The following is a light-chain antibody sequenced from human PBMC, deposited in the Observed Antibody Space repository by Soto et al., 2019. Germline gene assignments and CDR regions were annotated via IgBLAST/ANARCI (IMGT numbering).Light chain of an antibody. CDR2: LAS. J-gene: IGKJ4*01. V-gene: IGKV2-28*01. CDR1: QSLLHTNGYNY. Sequence: DIVLTQSPLSLPVTPGEPASISCRSSQSLLHTNGYNYLDWYLQKPGQSPQLLIYLASNRATGNPDRFSGSWSGTDFTLHIRRPEAEDFALYYCQQYGSSPLTFGGGTKVEIK. CDR3: QQYGSSPLT.